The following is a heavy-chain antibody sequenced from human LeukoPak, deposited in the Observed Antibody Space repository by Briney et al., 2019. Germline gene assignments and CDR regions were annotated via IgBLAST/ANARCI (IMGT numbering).Heavy chain of an antibody. CDR1: GYTFTGYY. J-gene: IGHJ5*02. V-gene: IGHV1-2*02. D-gene: IGHD3-3*01. Sequence: WASVKVSCKASGYTFTGYYMNWVRQAPGQGLEWMGWINPNSGGTNYAQKFQGRVTMTRDTSISTAYMELSRLRSDDAAVYYCAREGGAPQYYDFWSGDNWFDPWGQGTLVTVSS. CDR3: AREGGAPQYYDFWSGDNWFDP. CDR2: INPNSGGT.